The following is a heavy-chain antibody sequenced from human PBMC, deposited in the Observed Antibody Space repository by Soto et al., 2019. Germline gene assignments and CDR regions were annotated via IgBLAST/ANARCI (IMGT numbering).Heavy chain of an antibody. V-gene: IGHV3-49*03. D-gene: IGHD3-10*01. J-gene: IGHJ4*02. CDR3: TRVPPNYYGSGTYPFDY. Sequence: EVQLVESGGGLAQPGRSLRLSCTSSGFTFDHYAMTWFRQAPGKGLEWVGFITSKAYGGTTEYAASVKGRLTISRDDSKSIAYLQMDSLKTEDTAVYYCTRVPPNYYGSGTYPFDYWGQGALVTVSS. CDR1: GFTFDHYA. CDR2: ITSKAYGGTT.